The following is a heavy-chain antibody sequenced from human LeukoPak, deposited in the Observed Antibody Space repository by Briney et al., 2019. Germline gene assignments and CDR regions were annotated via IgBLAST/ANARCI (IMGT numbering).Heavy chain of an antibody. CDR1: GYSVTEVA. V-gene: IGHV1-24*01. CDR2: FHPKDVDM. J-gene: IGHJ6*03. Sequence: ASVKVSCKVSGYSVTEVAIHWVRQTPGEGLEWTGGFHPKDVDMIYAQKFQGRVTMTQDTSTDTVYMELSSLRSEDTSIYCGPTGQYALLAGYLNNMEVWGKGTTVTISS. CDR3: PTGQYALLAGYLNNMEV. D-gene: IGHD3-9*01.